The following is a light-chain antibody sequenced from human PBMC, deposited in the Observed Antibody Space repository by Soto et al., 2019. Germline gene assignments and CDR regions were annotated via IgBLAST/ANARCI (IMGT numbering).Light chain of an antibody. Sequence: QSALTQPASVSGSPGQSITISCTGTSSDVGGYNYVSWYQQHPGKAPKLIIYDVSTRPSGVSNRFSGSKSGNTASLTISGLQAEDEADYYCSSYTSDITPYVFGAGTKLTVL. CDR2: DVS. CDR1: SSDVGGYNY. CDR3: SSYTSDITPYV. J-gene: IGLJ1*01. V-gene: IGLV2-14*01.